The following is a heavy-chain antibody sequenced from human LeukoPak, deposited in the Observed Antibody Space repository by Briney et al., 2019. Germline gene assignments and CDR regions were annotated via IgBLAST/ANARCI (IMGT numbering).Heavy chain of an antibody. CDR3: TRGPIQLWLYHGMDV. Sequence: PGGSLRLSCTASGFTFGDHAMGWVRQAPGKGLEWVGFIRSKTYRGTTEYAASVKGGFTISRDDSNSIAYLQMNSLRIEDTAVYYCTRGPIQLWLYHGMDVWGQGTTVTVSS. CDR1: GFTFGDHA. D-gene: IGHD5-18*01. CDR2: IRSKTYRGTT. V-gene: IGHV3-49*04. J-gene: IGHJ6*02.